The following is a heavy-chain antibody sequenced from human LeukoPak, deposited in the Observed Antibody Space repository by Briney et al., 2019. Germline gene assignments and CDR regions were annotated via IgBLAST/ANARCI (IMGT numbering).Heavy chain of an antibody. CDR3: ARDPPKASGSYFIGGPDY. Sequence: PGRSLRLSCAASGFSFSTYGFHWVRQAPGKGLEWVAMIWYDASNKYFADSVKGRFTISRDNSKNTLYLEMNSLRAEDTAVYYCARDPPKASGSYFIGGPDYWGQGTLVTVSS. CDR2: IWYDASNK. D-gene: IGHD3-10*01. J-gene: IGHJ4*02. V-gene: IGHV3-33*01. CDR1: GFSFSTYG.